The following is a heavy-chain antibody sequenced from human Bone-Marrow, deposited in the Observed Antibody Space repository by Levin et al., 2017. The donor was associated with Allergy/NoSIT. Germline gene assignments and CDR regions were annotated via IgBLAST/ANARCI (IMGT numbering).Heavy chain of an antibody. CDR3: ARDWKYGMDV. V-gene: IGHV3-11*01. J-gene: IGHJ6*02. CDR2: ISSRGTTI. D-gene: IGHD1-1*01. Sequence: GGSLRLSCAASGFTFSDYYMTWIRQAPGKGLEWVSYISSRGTTIYYADSVKGRFTISRDNAKNSVDLQMNSLRAEDTAVYYCARDWKYGMDVWGQGTTVTVSS. CDR1: GFTFSDYY.